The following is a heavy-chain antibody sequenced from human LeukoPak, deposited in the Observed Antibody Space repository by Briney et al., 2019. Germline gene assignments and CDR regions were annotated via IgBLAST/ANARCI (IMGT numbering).Heavy chain of an antibody. CDR3: ARMSGTFAFDY. Sequence: SGPTLVKPTQTLTLTCTFSGFSPSTSGMRVSWIRQPPGKALEWLARIVWDDNKFYSTSLKTRLTTSKDTSKNQVVLTMTNMNPVDTATYYCARMSGTFAFDYWGQGTLVTVSS. D-gene: IGHD1-26*01. J-gene: IGHJ4*02. CDR1: GFSPSTSGMR. V-gene: IGHV2-70*04. CDR2: IVWDDNK.